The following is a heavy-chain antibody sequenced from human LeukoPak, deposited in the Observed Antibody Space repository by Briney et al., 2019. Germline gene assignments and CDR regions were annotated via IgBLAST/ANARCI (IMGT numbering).Heavy chain of an antibody. J-gene: IGHJ4*02. V-gene: IGHV3-30*18. D-gene: IGHD3-22*01. Sequence: GGSLRLSCAASGFTFSRYGMHWVRQAPGKGLEWVAVISYDGSNKYYADSVKGRFTISRDNSKNTLYLQMNSLRAEDTAVYYCAKDSSEVFYYDSSGYNDYWGQGTLVTVSS. CDR2: ISYDGSNK. CDR1: GFTFSRYG. CDR3: AKDSSEVFYYDSSGYNDY.